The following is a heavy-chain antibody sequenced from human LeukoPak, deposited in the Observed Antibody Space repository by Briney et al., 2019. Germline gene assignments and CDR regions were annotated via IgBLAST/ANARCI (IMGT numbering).Heavy chain of an antibody. CDR1: GYTFTGYY. J-gene: IGHJ3*02. V-gene: IGHV1-2*02. D-gene: IGHD3-22*01. CDR2: INPNSGGT. CDR3: AGGEYYYDSSGYRDAFDI. Sequence: ASVKVSCKASGYTFTGYYMHWVRQAPGQGLEWMGWINPNSGGTNYAQKFQGRVTMTRDTSISTAYMELSRLRSDDTAVYYCAGGEYYYDSSGYRDAFDIWGQGTMVTVSS.